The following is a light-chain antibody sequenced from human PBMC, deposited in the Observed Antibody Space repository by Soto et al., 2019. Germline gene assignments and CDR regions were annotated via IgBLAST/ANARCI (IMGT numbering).Light chain of an antibody. CDR2: GAS. J-gene: IGKJ1*01. CDR3: QQYDNRPPTT. Sequence: EVLMTQSPATLSVSPGERATLSCRASQSVSSNLAWYQQKPGQAPRLLIYGASTRATGIPARSSGSGSGTEFTLTISSLQSEDFAVYYCQQYDNRPPTTFGPGTKVDIK. CDR1: QSVSSN. V-gene: IGKV3-15*01.